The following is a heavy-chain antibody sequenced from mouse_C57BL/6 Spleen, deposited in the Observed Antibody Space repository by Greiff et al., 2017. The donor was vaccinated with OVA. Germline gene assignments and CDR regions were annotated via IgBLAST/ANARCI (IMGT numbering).Heavy chain of an antibody. CDR3: TRSRVGWDAMDY. J-gene: IGHJ4*01. CDR1: GYTFTDYE. D-gene: IGHD1-3*01. Sequence: SGAELVRPGASVTLSCKASGYTFTDYEMPWVKQTPVHGLEWIGAIDPETGGTAYNQKFKGKAILTADKSSSTAYMELRSLTSEDSAVYYCTRSRVGWDAMDYGGQGTSVTVSS. CDR2: IDPETGGT. V-gene: IGHV1-15*01.